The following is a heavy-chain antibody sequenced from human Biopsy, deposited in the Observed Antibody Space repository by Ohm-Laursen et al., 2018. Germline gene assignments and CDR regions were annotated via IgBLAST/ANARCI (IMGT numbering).Heavy chain of an antibody. CDR1: GGSISDDY. J-gene: IGHJ5*02. CDR3: ARGTNYYGSGRNRHWFDP. V-gene: IGHV4-4*07. Sequence: SETLSLTCTVSGGSISDDYWNWIRQPAGKGLEWIGRIYSSGGTKYNPSLKSRVTMSVDTSKNQFSLKLSSVTAADTAVYYRARGTNYYGSGRNRHWFDPWGQGTQVTVSS. CDR2: IYSSGGT. D-gene: IGHD3-10*01.